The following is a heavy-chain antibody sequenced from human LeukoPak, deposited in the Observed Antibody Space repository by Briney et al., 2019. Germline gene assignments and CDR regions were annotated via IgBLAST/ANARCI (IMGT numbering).Heavy chain of an antibody. Sequence: GGSLRLSCAASGFTFSDYYMSWIRQAPGKGLEWVSYISSSGSTIYYADSAKGRFTISRDNAKNSLYLQMNSLRAEDTAVYYCAPHRPQPLFFFDYWGQGTLVTVSS. D-gene: IGHD2-2*01. CDR2: ISSSGSTI. CDR3: APHRPQPLFFFDY. CDR1: GFTFSDYY. V-gene: IGHV3-11*04. J-gene: IGHJ4*02.